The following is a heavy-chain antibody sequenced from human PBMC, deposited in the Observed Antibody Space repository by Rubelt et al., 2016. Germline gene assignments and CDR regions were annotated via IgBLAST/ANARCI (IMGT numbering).Heavy chain of an antibody. D-gene: IGHD5-18*01. Sequence: VQLVESGGGVVQPGRSLRLSCAASGFTFSSSGMHWVRQAPGKGLEWVSYISSSGSTIYYADSVKGRFTISRDNAKNSLYLQMNSLRAEETAVYYCARDAVPQLWSSEFDYWGQGTLVTVSS. CDR1: GFTFSSSG. J-gene: IGHJ4*02. V-gene: IGHV3-48*04. CDR3: ARDAVPQLWSSEFDY. CDR2: ISSSGSTI.